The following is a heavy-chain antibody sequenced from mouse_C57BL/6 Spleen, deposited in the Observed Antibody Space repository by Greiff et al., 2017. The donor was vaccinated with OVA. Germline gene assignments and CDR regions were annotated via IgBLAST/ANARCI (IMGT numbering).Heavy chain of an antibody. Sequence: QVQLQQSGAELVRPGSSVKLSCKASGYTFTSYWMHWVKQRPIQGLEWIGNIDPSDSETHYNQKFKDKATLTVDKSSSTAYMQLSSLTSEDSAVYYCARGTGLLFDYWGQGTTLTVAS. V-gene: IGHV1-52*01. CDR3: ARGTGLLFDY. D-gene: IGHD2-3*01. CDR2: IDPSDSET. J-gene: IGHJ2*01. CDR1: GYTFTSYW.